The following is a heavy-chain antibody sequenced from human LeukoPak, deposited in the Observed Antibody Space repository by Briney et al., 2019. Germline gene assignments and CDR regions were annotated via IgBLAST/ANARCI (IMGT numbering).Heavy chain of an antibody. D-gene: IGHD3-22*01. CDR2: IYYSGST. V-gene: IGHV4-39*07. J-gene: IGHJ4*02. CDR1: GGSISSYY. Sequence: SETLSLTCTVSGGSISSYYWGWIRQPPGKGLEWIGSIYYSGSTYYNPSLKSRVTISLDTSKNQFSLKLSSVTAADTAVYFCARGQAHYYDSSGYVFDYWGQGTLVTVSS. CDR3: ARGQAHYYDSSGYVFDY.